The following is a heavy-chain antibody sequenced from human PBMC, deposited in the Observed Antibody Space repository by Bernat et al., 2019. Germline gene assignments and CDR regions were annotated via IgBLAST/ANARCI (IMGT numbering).Heavy chain of an antibody. J-gene: IGHJ6*02. V-gene: IGHV3-48*03. CDR3: ARQPYYDFWSGWERYYYYYYGMDV. Sequence: EVQLVESGGGLVQPGGSLRLSCAASGFTFSSYEMNWVRQAPGKGLEWVSYISSSGSTIYYADSVKGRFTISRDNAKNSLYLQMNSLRAEDTAVYYCARQPYYDFWSGWERYYYYYYGMDVWGQGTTVTVSS. CDR2: ISSSGSTI. CDR1: GFTFSSYE. D-gene: IGHD3-3*01.